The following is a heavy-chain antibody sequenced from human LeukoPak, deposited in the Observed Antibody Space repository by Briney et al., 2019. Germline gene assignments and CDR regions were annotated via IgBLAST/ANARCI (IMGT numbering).Heavy chain of an antibody. CDR1: GFTFSSYA. V-gene: IGHV3-30*04. Sequence: GGSLRLSCAASGFTFSSYAMHWVRQAPGKGLGWVAVISYDGSNKYYADSLKGRFTISRDNSKNTLYLQMNSLRAADTAVYYCARGLALSGRYSHFDYWGQGTLVTVSS. D-gene: IGHD1-26*01. CDR3: ARGLALSGRYSHFDY. J-gene: IGHJ4*02. CDR2: ISYDGSNK.